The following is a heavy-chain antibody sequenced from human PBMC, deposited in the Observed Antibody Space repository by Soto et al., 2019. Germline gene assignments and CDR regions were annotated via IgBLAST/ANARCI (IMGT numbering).Heavy chain of an antibody. V-gene: IGHV3-33*01. D-gene: IGHD3-16*01. J-gene: IGHJ5*02. CDR3: ARDRLITYGAKIAPDH. CDR2: IWYDGSYQ. Sequence: GSLRLSCKASGFTFSDFGMHWVRQAPGKGLEWVSAIWYDGSYQYYADPVRGRFTTSRDNSNNTLFLQMNSLRVEDTAVYYCARDRLITYGAKIAPDHWGQGALVTAPQ. CDR1: GFTFSDFG.